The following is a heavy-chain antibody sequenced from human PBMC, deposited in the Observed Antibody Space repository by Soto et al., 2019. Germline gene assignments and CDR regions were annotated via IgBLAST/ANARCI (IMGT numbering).Heavy chain of an antibody. Sequence: ASVKVSCKASGYTSTSYAMHWVRQAPGQRLEWMGWINAGNGNTKYSQKFQGRVTITRDTSASTAYMELSSLRSEDTAVYYCAREGPLYCSSTSCRYNWFEPWGQGTLVTLSS. CDR1: GYTSTSYA. CDR3: AREGPLYCSSTSCRYNWFEP. D-gene: IGHD2-2*01. CDR2: INAGNGNT. J-gene: IGHJ5*02. V-gene: IGHV1-3*01.